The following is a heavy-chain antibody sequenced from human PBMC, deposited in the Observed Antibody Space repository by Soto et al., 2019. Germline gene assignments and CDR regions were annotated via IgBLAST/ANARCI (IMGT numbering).Heavy chain of an antibody. J-gene: IGHJ4*02. D-gene: IGHD3-22*01. V-gene: IGHV4-39*01. Sequence: SETLSLTCTVSGGSINSSDYLWGWIRQPPGKGLEWIGSIYYSGSTYYNPSLESRVTISVDTSKNQFSLKLTSVTAAHTAGYYFARHSTPWDRSGYYDYWGQGTLVTVSS. CDR2: IYYSGST. CDR3: ARHSTPWDRSGYYDY. CDR1: GGSINSSDYL.